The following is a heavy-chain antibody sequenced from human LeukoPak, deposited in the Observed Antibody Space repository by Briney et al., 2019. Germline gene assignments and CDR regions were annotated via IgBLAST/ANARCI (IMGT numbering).Heavy chain of an antibody. CDR1: GGTFSSYT. V-gene: IGHV1-69*02. Sequence: ASVKVSCKASGGTFSSYTISWVRQAPGQGLEWMGRIIPILGIANYAQKSQGRVTITADKSTSTAYMELSSLRSEDTAVYYCARGLVGVPPSVFDIWGQGTMVTVSS. J-gene: IGHJ3*02. D-gene: IGHD1-26*01. CDR3: ARGLVGVPPSVFDI. CDR2: IIPILGIA.